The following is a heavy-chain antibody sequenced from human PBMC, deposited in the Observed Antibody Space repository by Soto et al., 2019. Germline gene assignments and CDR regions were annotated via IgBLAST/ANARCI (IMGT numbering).Heavy chain of an antibody. V-gene: IGHV4-59*08. CDR3: ARHVATSGWLYFDY. CDR1: GGSISSYY. CDR2: IYYSGST. Sequence: PSETLSLTCTVSGGSISSYYWSWIRQPPGKGLEWIGYIYYSGSTNYNPSLKSRVTISVDTSKNQFSLKLSSVTAADTAVYYCARHVATSGWLYFDYWGQGTLVTVSS. D-gene: IGHD6-19*01. J-gene: IGHJ4*02.